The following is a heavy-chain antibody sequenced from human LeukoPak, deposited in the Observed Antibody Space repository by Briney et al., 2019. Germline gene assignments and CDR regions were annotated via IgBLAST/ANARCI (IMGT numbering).Heavy chain of an antibody. CDR2: ISGGGGST. V-gene: IGHV3-23*01. J-gene: IGHJ4*02. CDR1: GFTFTSYS. CDR3: ASLSSATGYFDY. D-gene: IGHD1-26*01. Sequence: GGSLRLSCAASGFTFTSYSMNWVRQAPGKGLEWVSTISGGGGSTYYADSVKGRFTISRDNSKNTLYLQMNSLRAEDTAVYYCASLSSATGYFDYWGQGTLVTVSS.